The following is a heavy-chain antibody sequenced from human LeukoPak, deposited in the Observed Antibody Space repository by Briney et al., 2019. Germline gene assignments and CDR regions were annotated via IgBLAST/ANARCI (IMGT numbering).Heavy chain of an antibody. CDR2: IYYSGST. CDR3: ARPFDYGGNGNDAFDI. V-gene: IGHV4-39*07. D-gene: IGHD4-23*01. J-gene: IGHJ3*02. Sequence: PSETLSLTCTVSGGSISSSSYYWGWIRQPPGKGLEWIGSIYYSGSTYYNPSLKSRVTISVDTSKNQFSLKLSSVTAADTAVYYCARPFDYGGNGNDAFDIWGQGTMVTVSS. CDR1: GGSISSSSYY.